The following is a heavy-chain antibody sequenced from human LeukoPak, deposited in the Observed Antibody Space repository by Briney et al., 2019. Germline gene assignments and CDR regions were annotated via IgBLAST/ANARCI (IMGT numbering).Heavy chain of an antibody. CDR2: INPSGGST. CDR3: AREGVDYYYGMDV. CDR1: GYTFTNYY. Sequence: VASVKVSCEASGYTFTNYYIHWVRQAPGQGLDWLGVINPSGGSTSYAQKFQGRVILTRDTSTSTVYMELSSLRSEDTAVYYCAREGVDYYYGMDVWGQGTTVTVSS. J-gene: IGHJ6*02. V-gene: IGHV1-46*01. D-gene: IGHD2-15*01.